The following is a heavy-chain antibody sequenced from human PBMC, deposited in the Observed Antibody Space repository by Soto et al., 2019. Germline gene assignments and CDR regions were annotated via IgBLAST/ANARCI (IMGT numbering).Heavy chain of an antibody. D-gene: IGHD3-16*02. CDR1: GFSFRNAL. J-gene: IGHJ4*02. CDR3: TTDPFDYDYIWGSYPAPVFGY. V-gene: IGHV3-15*01. CDR2: IKTKTEGATT. Sequence: GGSPRLSCGAPGFSFRNALMGWGRPAPGEGAEGGGRIKTKTEGATTDYAPPEKGRFTISRDDSKNTLYLQMNSLKTEDTAVYYCTTDPFDYDYIWGSYPAPVFGYWGQGTLVTVSS.